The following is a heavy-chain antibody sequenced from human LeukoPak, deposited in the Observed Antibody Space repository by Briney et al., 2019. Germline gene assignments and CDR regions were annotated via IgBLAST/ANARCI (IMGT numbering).Heavy chain of an antibody. CDR1: GFTFSSYG. J-gene: IGHJ6*03. Sequence: GGSLRLSCAASGFTFSSYGMHWVRQAPGKGLEWVAVIWYDGSNKYYADSVKGRFTISRDNSKNTLYLQMNSLRAEDTAVYYCASSGYYYYYMDVWGKGTTVTVSS. CDR2: IWYDGSNK. D-gene: IGHD6-19*01. CDR3: ASSGYYYYYMDV. V-gene: IGHV3-33*01.